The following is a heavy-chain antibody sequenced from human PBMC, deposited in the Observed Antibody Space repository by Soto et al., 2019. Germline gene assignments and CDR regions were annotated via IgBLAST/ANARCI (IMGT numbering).Heavy chain of an antibody. V-gene: IGHV3-30*18. CDR3: AKSRDGYSFYYYYGMDV. CDR1: GFNFSNYG. CDR2: ILHDGSNE. Sequence: GGSLRLSCAAPGFNFSNYGMHWVRQAPGKGLEWAALILHDGSNEYYADTVKGLFTISGDNSKSTLYLQMNSLRGDDTAVYYCAKSRDGYSFYYYYGMDVWGQGTTVTFSS. D-gene: IGHD4-4*01. J-gene: IGHJ6*02.